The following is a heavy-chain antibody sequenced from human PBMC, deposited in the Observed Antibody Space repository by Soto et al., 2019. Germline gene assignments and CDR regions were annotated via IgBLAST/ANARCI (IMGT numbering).Heavy chain of an antibody. Sequence: QVQLQESGPGLVKPSQTLSLTCTVSGGSISSGGYYWSWIRQHPGKGLEWIGYIYYSGSTYYNPSLKSQVTVSIDTSKNQFSLKLSSVTAADTAVYYCARGGRDSSGAMDVWGQGTTVTVSS. J-gene: IGHJ6*02. V-gene: IGHV4-31*01. CDR1: GGSISSGGYY. CDR2: IYYSGST. CDR3: ARGGRDSSGAMDV. D-gene: IGHD6-6*01.